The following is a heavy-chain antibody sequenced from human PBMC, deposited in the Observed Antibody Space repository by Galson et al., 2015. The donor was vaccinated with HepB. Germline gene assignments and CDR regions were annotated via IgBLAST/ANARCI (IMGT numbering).Heavy chain of an antibody. Sequence: SVKVSCKASGGTFSSYAISWVRQAPGQGVEWMGGIIPISGVINYAQKFQGRVTITADESTSTVYMELSSLRSEDTAVYRCASRTWWTDTSGHYYVAQFHYWGQGTLVTVSS. V-gene: IGHV1-69*13. J-gene: IGHJ4*02. CDR1: GGTFSSYA. D-gene: IGHD3-22*01. CDR2: IIPISGVI. CDR3: ASRTWWTDTSGHYYVAQFHY.